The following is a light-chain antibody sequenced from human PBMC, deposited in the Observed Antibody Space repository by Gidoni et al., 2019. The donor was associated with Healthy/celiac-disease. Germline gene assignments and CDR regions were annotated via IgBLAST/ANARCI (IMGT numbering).Light chain of an antibody. Sequence: QSALTPPPSASGSPGQSVTISCTGTSNDVGYYNYVSWYQQHPGKSPKIMIYEVSKRPSGVPDRFSGSKSGNTASLTVSGLQAEDEADYYCSSYAGSNNLGLFGGGTKLTVL. CDR2: EVS. CDR3: SSYAGSNNLGL. V-gene: IGLV2-8*01. J-gene: IGLJ3*02. CDR1: SNDVGYYNY.